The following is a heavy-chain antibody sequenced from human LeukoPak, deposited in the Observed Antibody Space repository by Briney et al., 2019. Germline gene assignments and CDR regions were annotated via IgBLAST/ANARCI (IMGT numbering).Heavy chain of an antibody. D-gene: IGHD1-26*01. CDR2: INWNGGST. V-gene: IGHV3-20*04. CDR3: ARGIVGATYPYYFDY. J-gene: IGHJ4*02. CDR1: GFTFDDYG. Sequence: GGSLRLSCAASGFTFDDYGMSWVRQAPGKGLEWVSGINWNGGSTGYADSVKGRFTISRDNAKNSLYLQMNSLRAEDTALYYYARGIVGATYPYYFDYWGQGTLVTVSS.